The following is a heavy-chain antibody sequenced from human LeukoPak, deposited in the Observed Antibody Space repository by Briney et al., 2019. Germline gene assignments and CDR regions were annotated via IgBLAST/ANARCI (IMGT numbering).Heavy chain of an antibody. CDR3: AHRNYDILTGYYTVFDY. Sequence: GSGPTLANPTQTLTLTCTFSGFSLSTSGVGVGWIRQPPGKALEWLALIYWDDDKRYSPSLKSRLTITKDTSKNQVVLTMTNMDPVDTATYYCAHRNYDILTGYYTVFDYWGQGTLVTVSS. V-gene: IGHV2-5*02. J-gene: IGHJ4*02. CDR1: GFSLSTSGVG. D-gene: IGHD3-9*01. CDR2: IYWDDDK.